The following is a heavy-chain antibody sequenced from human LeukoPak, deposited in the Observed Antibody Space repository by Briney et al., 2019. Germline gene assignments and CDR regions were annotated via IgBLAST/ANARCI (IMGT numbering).Heavy chain of an antibody. V-gene: IGHV4-59*01. CDR1: GGSIRSYY. CDR3: ARWEVVYGDYVVGGAFDI. CDR2: IYDSGST. J-gene: IGHJ3*02. D-gene: IGHD4-17*01. Sequence: SETLSLTCTVSGGSIRSYYWSWIRQPPGKGLEWIGYIYDSGSTNYNPSLKSRVTISIDTSKNQFSLKLSSVTAADTAVYYCARWEVVYGDYVVGGAFDIWGQGTMVTVSS.